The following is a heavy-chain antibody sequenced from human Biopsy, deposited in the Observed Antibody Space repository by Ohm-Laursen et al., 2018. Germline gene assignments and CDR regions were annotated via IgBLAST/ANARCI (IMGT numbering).Heavy chain of an antibody. CDR1: GYTFTTYG. Sequence: EASVKVSCKASGYTFTTYGISWVRQAPGQGLEWMGIINPGGNSTAYTQNFQGRVTMTWDTSTTTVYMELSSLRSEDTAVYYCVLASFDYWGQGTLVTVSS. V-gene: IGHV1-46*01. CDR2: INPGGNST. CDR3: VLASFDY. J-gene: IGHJ4*02.